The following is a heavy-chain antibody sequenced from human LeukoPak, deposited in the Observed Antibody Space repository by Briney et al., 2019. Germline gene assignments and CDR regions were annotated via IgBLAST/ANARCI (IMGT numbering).Heavy chain of an antibody. CDR1: GYTFINYG. Sequence: ASVKVSCKASGYTFINYGLTWVRQAPGQGFQWMGWISAYTGSTNYAQKFQGRVTMSTDPSTSTAYMELRSLTSNDTAVYYCARTVGATGAFDIWGQGTMVIVSS. D-gene: IGHD1-26*01. J-gene: IGHJ3*02. CDR3: ARTVGATGAFDI. CDR2: ISAYTGST. V-gene: IGHV1-18*01.